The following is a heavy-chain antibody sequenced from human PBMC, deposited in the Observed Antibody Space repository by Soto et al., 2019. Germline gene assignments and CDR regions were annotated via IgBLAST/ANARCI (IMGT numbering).Heavy chain of an antibody. CDR2: IIPILGIA. D-gene: IGHD6-13*01. CDR3: AREVGQQLVLWLGYYFDY. V-gene: IGHV1-69*08. J-gene: IGHJ4*02. CDR1: GGTFSSYT. Sequence: QVQLVQSGAEVKKPGSSVKVSCKASGGTFSSYTISWVRQAPGQGLEWMGRIIPILGIANYAQKFQGRVTITPDKSTSTAYMELSSLRSEDTAVYYCAREVGQQLVLWLGYYFDYWGQGTLVTVSS.